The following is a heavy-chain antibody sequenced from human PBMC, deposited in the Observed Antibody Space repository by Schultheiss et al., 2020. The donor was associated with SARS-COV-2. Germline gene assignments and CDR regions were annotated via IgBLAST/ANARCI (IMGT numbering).Heavy chain of an antibody. Sequence: ASVKVSCKASGYTFIRYGISWVRQAPGQGLEWMGWISAYNGNTNYAQKLQGRVTMTTDTSTNTAYMELRSLRSDETAVYYCARVPGIQLDYFDSWGQGTLVTVSS. V-gene: IGHV1-18*01. J-gene: IGHJ4*02. CDR3: ARVPGIQLDYFDS. CDR1: GYTFIRYG. CDR2: ISAYNGNT. D-gene: IGHD5-18*01.